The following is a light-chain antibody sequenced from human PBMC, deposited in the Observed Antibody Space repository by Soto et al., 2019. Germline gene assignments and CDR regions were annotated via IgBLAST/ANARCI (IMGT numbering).Light chain of an antibody. CDR2: TIN. Sequence: QSVLTQPPSASGTPGQRVTISCSGSTSNIGSNPVNWYQQLPGAAPKLLIYTINQRPSGVPDRFSGSKSGTSASLAISGLQSEDEADYYCAAWDDSLNGYVFGTGTKLTVL. CDR3: AAWDDSLNGYV. J-gene: IGLJ1*01. CDR1: TSNIGSNP. V-gene: IGLV1-44*01.